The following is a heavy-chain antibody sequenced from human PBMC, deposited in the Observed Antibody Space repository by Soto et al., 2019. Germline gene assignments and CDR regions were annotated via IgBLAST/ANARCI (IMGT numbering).Heavy chain of an antibody. CDR2: INSDGTTI. D-gene: IGHD3-16*01. CDR1: GFNFGPFW. V-gene: IGHV3-74*01. Sequence: GGSLRLSCAASGFNFGPFWMHWVRQAPGKGLVWVSHINSDGTTIVYADSVKGRFTISRDNAKNTLYLQMNSLRVEDTAVYFCVRDRGYHDRFDIWGPGTLVTVAS. J-gene: IGHJ5*01. CDR3: VRDRGYHDRFDI.